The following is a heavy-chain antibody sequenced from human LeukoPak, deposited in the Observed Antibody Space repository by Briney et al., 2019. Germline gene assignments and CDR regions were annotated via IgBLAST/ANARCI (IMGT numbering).Heavy chain of an antibody. J-gene: IGHJ5*02. V-gene: IGHV3-48*03. CDR3: ARDWAVAGTLGGYNWFDP. CDR1: GFTFSSYE. CDR2: ISSSGSTI. Sequence: GGSLRLSCAASGFTFSSYEMNWVRQAPGKGLEWVSYISSSGSTIYYADSVKGRFTISRDNAKNSLYLQMNSLRAEDTAVYYCARDWAVAGTLGGYNWFDPWGQGTLVTVSS. D-gene: IGHD6-19*01.